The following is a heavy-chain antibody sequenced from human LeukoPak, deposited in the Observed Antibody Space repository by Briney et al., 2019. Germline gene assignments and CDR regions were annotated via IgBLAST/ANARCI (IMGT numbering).Heavy chain of an antibody. CDR3: AKAWVTRGFWRENYFDY. Sequence: PGRSLRLSCAASGFTFSSYGMHWVRQAPGKGLEWVAVISYDGSNKYYADSVKGRFTISRDNSKNTLYLQMNSLRAEDTAVYYCAKAWVTRGFWRENYFDYWGQGTLVTVSS. CDR2: ISYDGSNK. V-gene: IGHV3-30*18. J-gene: IGHJ4*02. CDR1: GFTFSSYG. D-gene: IGHD4-17*01.